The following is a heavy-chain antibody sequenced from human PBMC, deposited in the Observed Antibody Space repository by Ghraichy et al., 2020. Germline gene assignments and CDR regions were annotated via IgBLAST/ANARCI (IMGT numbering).Heavy chain of an antibody. J-gene: IGHJ6*02. V-gene: IGHV3-23*01. Sequence: GGSLRLSCTASGFTFSNYAMNWVRQAPGKGLEWVSSISAAGGTTYYADSMKGRFTISRDNFKDTLFLEMSTLRAEDTAVYYCAKGGAYSYRFGINVWGQGTTVTVSS. D-gene: IGHD5-18*01. CDR1: GFTFSNYA. CDR2: ISAAGGTT. CDR3: AKGGAYSYRFGINV.